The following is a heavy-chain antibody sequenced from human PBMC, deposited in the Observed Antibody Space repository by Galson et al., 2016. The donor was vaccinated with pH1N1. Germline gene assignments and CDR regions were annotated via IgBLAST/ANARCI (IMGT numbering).Heavy chain of an antibody. D-gene: IGHD3-10*01. V-gene: IGHV3-49*04. Sequence: SLRLSCAASGFNFGDYSMSWVRQAPGKGLEWVGFIRKKDYAGATEYAASVKGRFTISRDDSKSIAYLQMNSLKVDDTAIYYCTSLRFGHNWFDPWGQGSLVIVS. CDR1: GFNFGDYS. CDR3: TSLRFGHNWFDP. CDR2: IRKKDYAGAT. J-gene: IGHJ5*02.